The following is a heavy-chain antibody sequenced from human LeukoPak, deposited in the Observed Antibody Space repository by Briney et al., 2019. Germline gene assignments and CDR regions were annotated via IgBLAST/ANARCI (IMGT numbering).Heavy chain of an antibody. D-gene: IGHD6-19*01. J-gene: IGHJ5*02. V-gene: IGHV4-59*01. Sequence: IWYIYYSGSTNYNPSLKSRVTISVDTSKNQFSLKLSSVTAADTAVYYCARDSDIAVAGFDPWGQGTLVTVSS. CDR2: IYYSGST. CDR3: ARDSDIAVAGFDP.